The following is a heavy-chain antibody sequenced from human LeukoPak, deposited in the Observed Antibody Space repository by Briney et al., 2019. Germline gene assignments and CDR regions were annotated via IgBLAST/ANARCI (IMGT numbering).Heavy chain of an antibody. D-gene: IGHD1-26*01. Sequence: PGGSLRLSCAASGFTFNSYAMTWVRQAPGKGLEWVSPFSGDGSGAYYADSVRGRFTISRDKSKSTLYLQMNSLTAEDTAVYYCAKKRGSSAYYPYDYWGQGTLVTVSS. CDR2: FSGDGSGA. CDR1: GFTFNSYA. CDR3: AKKRGSSAYYPYDY. J-gene: IGHJ4*02. V-gene: IGHV3-23*01.